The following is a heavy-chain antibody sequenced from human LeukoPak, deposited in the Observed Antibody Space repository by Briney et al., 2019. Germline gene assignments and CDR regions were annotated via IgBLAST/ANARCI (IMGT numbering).Heavy chain of an antibody. D-gene: IGHD3-10*01. Sequence: TGGSLRLSCAASGFTFSSHAMNWSRQAPGKGREWVSAISGSGSTTYYADSVKGRFTISRDKSKNTLYLQMNSLRAEDTAIYYCAKGRHYYGSGSYLDSWGQGTLVTVSS. V-gene: IGHV3-23*01. CDR2: ISGSGSTT. CDR1: GFTFSSHA. CDR3: AKGRHYYGSGSYLDS. J-gene: IGHJ4*02.